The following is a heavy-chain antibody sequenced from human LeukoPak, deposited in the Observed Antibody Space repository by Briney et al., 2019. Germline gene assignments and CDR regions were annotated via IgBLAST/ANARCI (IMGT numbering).Heavy chain of an antibody. CDR1: GYTFTGYY. J-gene: IGHJ5*02. CDR3: ARDSSGWCHWFDP. Sequence: ASVKVSCKASGYTFTGYYMHWVRQAPGQGLEWMGWINPNSGGTNYAQKFQGRVTMTRNTSINTAYMELSSLRSEDTAVYYCARDSSGWCHWFDPWGQGTLVTVSS. CDR2: INPNSGGT. V-gene: IGHV1-2*02. D-gene: IGHD6-19*01.